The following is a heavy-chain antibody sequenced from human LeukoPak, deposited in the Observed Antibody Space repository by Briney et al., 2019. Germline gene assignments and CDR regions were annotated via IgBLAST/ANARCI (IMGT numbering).Heavy chain of an antibody. CDR1: GGSISSYY. D-gene: IGHD5-18*01. V-gene: IGHV4-59*08. Sequence: SETLSLTCTVSGGSISSYYWSWIRQPPGKGLEWIGYIYYSGSTNYNPSLKSRVTISVDTSKNQFSLKLSSVTAADTAVYYCARLWRGYSYEKGNSDYWGQGTLVTVSS. CDR3: ARLWRGYSYEKGNSDY. J-gene: IGHJ4*02. CDR2: IYYSGST.